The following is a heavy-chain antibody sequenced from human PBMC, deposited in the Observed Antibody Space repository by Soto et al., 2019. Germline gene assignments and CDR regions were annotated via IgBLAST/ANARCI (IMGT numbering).Heavy chain of an antibody. Sequence: SETLSLTCTVSGGSISSYYWSWIRQPPGKGLEWIGYIYYSGSTNYNPSLKSRVTISVDTSKNQFSLKLSSVTAADTAVYYCAREPLGYCSGGSCYRGSAFDIWGQGTMVTVSS. V-gene: IGHV4-59*01. CDR3: AREPLGYCSGGSCYRGSAFDI. CDR2: IYYSGST. J-gene: IGHJ3*02. D-gene: IGHD2-15*01. CDR1: GGSISSYY.